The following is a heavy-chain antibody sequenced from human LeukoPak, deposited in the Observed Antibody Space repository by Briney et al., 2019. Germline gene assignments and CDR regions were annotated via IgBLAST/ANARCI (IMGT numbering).Heavy chain of an antibody. Sequence: PGGSLRLSCAASGFTFSSYAMSWVRQAPGKGLGWVSAISGSGGSTYYADSVKGRFTIYRDNSKNTLYLKMNSLRAEDTAVYYCAKEVVVVITTPTEAGFDYWGQGTLVTVSS. V-gene: IGHV3-23*01. J-gene: IGHJ4*02. D-gene: IGHD3-22*01. CDR3: AKEVVVVITTPTEAGFDY. CDR2: ISGSGGST. CDR1: GFTFSSYA.